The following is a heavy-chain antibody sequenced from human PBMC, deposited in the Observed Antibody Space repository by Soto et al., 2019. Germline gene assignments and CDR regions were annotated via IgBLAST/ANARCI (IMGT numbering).Heavy chain of an antibody. CDR1: GYTFTTTY. J-gene: IGHJ4*02. V-gene: IGHV1-18*01. CDR2: ISAYNGKT. CDR3: GRVPDYYDSGCYEARIDY. Sequence: GASVKVSCKASGYTFTTTYITWVRQAPGQGLEWMGWISAYNGKTKYARNFEGRVTMTTDTSTSTAYMELRSLQYDDTAVYYCGRVPDYYDSGCYEARIDYWGQGTLVTVSS. D-gene: IGHD3-22*01.